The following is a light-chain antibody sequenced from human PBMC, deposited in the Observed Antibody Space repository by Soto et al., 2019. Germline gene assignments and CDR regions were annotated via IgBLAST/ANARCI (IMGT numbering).Light chain of an antibody. J-gene: IGKJ4*01. CDR1: QSVSSF. CDR3: QQRSNWPLT. Sequence: EIVLTQSPATLSLSPGERATLSCRASQSVSSFLAWYQQKPGQAPRLLIYDASNRATGIPARFSGSGSGTAFTLTISSLEPEEFAVYYCQQRSNWPLTFGGGTKVESK. V-gene: IGKV3-11*01. CDR2: DAS.